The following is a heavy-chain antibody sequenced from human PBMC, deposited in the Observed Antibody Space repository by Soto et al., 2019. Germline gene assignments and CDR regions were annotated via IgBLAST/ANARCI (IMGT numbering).Heavy chain of an antibody. V-gene: IGHV1-8*01. CDR3: ARAMVAVAGTNYYYAMEV. Sequence: QVQLVQSGAEVKRPGASVKVSCKASGYTFPSYDINWVRQAPGQGLEWMGWMNPNSGNTGFAQKFQGRVTVTMNTSISTAYMELSSLRSEDTAVYYCARAMVAVAGTNYYYAMEVWGQGTTVTVSS. CDR1: GYTFPSYD. J-gene: IGHJ6*02. CDR2: MNPNSGNT. D-gene: IGHD6-19*01.